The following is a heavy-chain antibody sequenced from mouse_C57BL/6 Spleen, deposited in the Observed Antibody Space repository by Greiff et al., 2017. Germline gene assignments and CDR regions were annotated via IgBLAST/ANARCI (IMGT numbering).Heavy chain of an antibody. CDR1: GFTFTDYY. J-gene: IGHJ1*03. D-gene: IGHD2-1*01. V-gene: IGHV7-3*01. CDR2: IRNKANGYTT. CDR3: ARLYGNYVWYFDG. Sequence: EVKLMESGGGLVQPGGSLSLSCAASGFTFTDYYMSWVRQPPGKALEWLGFIRNKANGYTTEYSASVKGRFTISRDNSQSILYLQMKALRAEDSATYYCARLYGNYVWYFDGWGTGTTVTVSS.